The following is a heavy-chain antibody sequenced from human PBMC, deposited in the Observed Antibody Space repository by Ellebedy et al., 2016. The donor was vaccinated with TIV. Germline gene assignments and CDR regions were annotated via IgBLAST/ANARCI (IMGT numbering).Heavy chain of an antibody. V-gene: IGHV3-21*01. Sequence: GESLKISCAASGFTFSSYSMNWVRQAPGKGLEWVSSISSSSSYIYYADSVKGRFTISRDNAKNSLYLQMNSLRAEDTAVYYCARVYDFWSGLHGMDVWGQGTTVTVSS. CDR3: ARVYDFWSGLHGMDV. D-gene: IGHD3-3*01. J-gene: IGHJ6*02. CDR1: GFTFSSYS. CDR2: ISSSSSYI.